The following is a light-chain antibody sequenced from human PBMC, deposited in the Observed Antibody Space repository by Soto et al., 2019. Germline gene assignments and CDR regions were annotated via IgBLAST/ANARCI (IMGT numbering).Light chain of an antibody. V-gene: IGKV1-5*03. CDR2: KAS. J-gene: IGKJ4*01. CDR1: QSINNW. CDR3: QQYDSYPFT. Sequence: DIQMTQSPSTLSASEGYRVTITCRASQSINNWLAWYQQKPGKAPKLLISKASNLKSGVPSRFSGTGSGTEFTLTISSLQPDDFASYYCQQYDSYPFTFGGGTKVEI.